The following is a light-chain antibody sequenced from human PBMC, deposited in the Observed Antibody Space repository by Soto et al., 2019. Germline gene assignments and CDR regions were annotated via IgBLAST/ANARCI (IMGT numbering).Light chain of an antibody. J-gene: IGLJ1*01. CDR3: SSYTSIRTYV. CDR1: SSDVGAYNY. CDR2: DVS. Sequence: SGLTHPGSVYGSPGQAITISCTGTSSDVGAYNYVSWYQQHPGKAPKLLIYDVSNRPSGVSSRFSGSKSGNTASLTISGLQAEDEADYYCSSYTSIRTYVFGTGTKVTVL. V-gene: IGLV2-14*01.